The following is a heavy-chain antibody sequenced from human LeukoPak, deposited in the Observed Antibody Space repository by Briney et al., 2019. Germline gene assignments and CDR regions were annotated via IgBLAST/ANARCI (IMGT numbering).Heavy chain of an antibody. J-gene: IGHJ5*02. V-gene: IGHV1-69*13. D-gene: IGHD2-21*02. CDR1: GGSFNTYA. CDR3: ASGHIVVVTAQEFAHKWFDP. Sequence: SVKVSCKASGGSFNTYAISWVRQAPGQGLEWMGGIIPMFGTTKYAQNFQGRVTITADESTSTAYMELSSLRSEDTAVYYSASGHIVVVTAQEFAHKWFDPWGQGTQVTVSS. CDR2: IIPMFGTT.